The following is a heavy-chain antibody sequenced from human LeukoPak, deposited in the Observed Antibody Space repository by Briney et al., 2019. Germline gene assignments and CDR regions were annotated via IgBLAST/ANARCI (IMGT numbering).Heavy chain of an antibody. CDR3: ARVAGSSWYSFDY. J-gene: IGHJ4*02. CDR2: SYYSGTT. D-gene: IGHD6-13*01. V-gene: IGHV4-39*07. Sequence: PSETLSLTCTVSGGSISSSSYYWGWIRQPPGKGLEWIGSSYYSGTTYYNPSLKSRVTISLDTSKNQFSLKLSSVTAADTAVYYCARVAGSSWYSFDYWGQGTLVTVSS. CDR1: GGSISSSSYY.